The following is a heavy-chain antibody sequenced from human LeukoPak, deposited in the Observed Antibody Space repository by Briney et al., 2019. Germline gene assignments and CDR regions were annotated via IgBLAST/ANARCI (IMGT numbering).Heavy chain of an antibody. V-gene: IGHV3-7*03. CDR2: IKQDGSEK. J-gene: IGHJ4*02. Sequence: QPGGSLRLSCAASGFTFSSYWMSWVRQAPGKGLEWVANIKQDGSEKYYVDSVKGRFTISRDNAKNSLYLQMNSLRAEDTALYYCAKDIMGGDGTFDYWGQGTLVTVSS. CDR3: AKDIMGGDGTFDY. D-gene: IGHD3-16*01. CDR1: GFTFSSYW.